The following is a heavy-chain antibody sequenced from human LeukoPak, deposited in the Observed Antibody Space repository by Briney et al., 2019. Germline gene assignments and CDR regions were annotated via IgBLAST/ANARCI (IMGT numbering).Heavy chain of an antibody. J-gene: IGHJ4*02. Sequence: ASVKVSCKASGYTFTSYDINWVRQATGQGLEWMGWMNPNSGNTGYAQKFQGRVTMTRNTSISTAYMELSSLRSEDTAVYYCARGLKWFGESAYWGQRTLVTVSS. CDR3: ARGLKWFGESAY. CDR2: MNPNSGNT. D-gene: IGHD3-10*01. CDR1: GYTFTSYD. V-gene: IGHV1-8*01.